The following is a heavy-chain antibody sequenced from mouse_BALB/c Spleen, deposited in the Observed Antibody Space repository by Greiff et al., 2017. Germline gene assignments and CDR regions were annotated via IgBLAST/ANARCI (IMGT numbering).Heavy chain of an antibody. CDR3: AREKDYGSSSAWFAY. CDR1: GFTFSSFG. Sequence: EVQVVESGGGLVQPGGSRKLSCAASGFTFSSFGMHWVRPAPEKGLEWVAYISSGSSTIYYADTVKGRFTISRDNPKNTLFLQMTSLRSEDTAMYYCAREKDYGSSSAWFAYWGQGTLVTVSA. V-gene: IGHV5-17*02. D-gene: IGHD1-1*01. CDR2: ISSGSSTI. J-gene: IGHJ3*01.